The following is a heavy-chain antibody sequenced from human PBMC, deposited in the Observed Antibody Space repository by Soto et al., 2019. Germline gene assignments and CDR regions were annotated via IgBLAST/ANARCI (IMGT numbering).Heavy chain of an antibody. Sequence: QVQLVESGGVVVQPGRSLRLSCAASGFTFSSYGMHWVRQAPGKGLEWVAVMWSEGGNKYYADSVKGRFTISRDNSKNTLYLQMNSLRSQDTAVYYCASDPPDDSLGYYSLDYWGQGTLVTVSS. V-gene: IGHV3-33*01. CDR3: ASDPPDDSLGYYSLDY. J-gene: IGHJ4*02. D-gene: IGHD3-22*01. CDR2: MWSEGGNK. CDR1: GFTFSSYG.